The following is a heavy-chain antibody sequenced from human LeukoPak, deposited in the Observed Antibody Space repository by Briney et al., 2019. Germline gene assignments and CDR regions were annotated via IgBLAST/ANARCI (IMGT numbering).Heavy chain of an antibody. CDR1: GYTFTSYD. V-gene: IGHV1-8*01. J-gene: IGHJ6*02. D-gene: IGHD3/OR15-3a*01. Sequence: GASVKVSCKASGYTFTSYDINWVRQATGQGLEWMGWMNPNSGNTGYAQKFQGRVTMTRNTSISTAYMEPSSLRSENTAVYYCARVYWTAYYYYGMDVWGQGTTVTVSS. CDR3: ARVYWTAYYYYGMDV. CDR2: MNPNSGNT.